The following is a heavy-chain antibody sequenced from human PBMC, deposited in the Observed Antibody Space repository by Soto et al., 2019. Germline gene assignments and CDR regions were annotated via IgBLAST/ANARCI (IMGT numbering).Heavy chain of an antibody. CDR1: GFTFSSYS. CDR2: ISSSSSTI. CDR3: ARGGSSPFYYYYGMDV. Sequence: GGSLRLSCAASGFTFSSYSMNWVRQAPGKGLEWVSYISSSSSTIYYADSVKGRFTISRDNAKNSLYLQMNSLRDEDTAVYYCARGGSSPFYYYYGMDVLGQGTTVTVSS. J-gene: IGHJ6*02. V-gene: IGHV3-48*02. D-gene: IGHD6-13*01.